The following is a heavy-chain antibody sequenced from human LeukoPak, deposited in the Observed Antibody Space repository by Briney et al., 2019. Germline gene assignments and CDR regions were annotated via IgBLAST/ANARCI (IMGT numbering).Heavy chain of an antibody. J-gene: IGHJ3*02. CDR2: IKGDGGAT. V-gene: IGHV3-74*01. CDR1: GFTFSSYW. CDR3: ARGNSGSSYGFAFEI. Sequence: PGGSLRLSSAASGFTFSSYWMHWVRQAPGEGLVWVSRIKGDGGATTFADSVKGRFTTSRDNAKSTLYLQMNSLRAEDTAVYYCARGNSGSSYGFAFEIWGQGTMVTVSS. D-gene: IGHD5-18*01.